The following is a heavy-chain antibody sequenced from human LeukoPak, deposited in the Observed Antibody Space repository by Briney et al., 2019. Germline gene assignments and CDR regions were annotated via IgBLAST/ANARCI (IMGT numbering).Heavy chain of an antibody. CDR3: ARGTTDGYSYGRFDY. CDR1: GGSISSGGFY. J-gene: IGHJ4*02. CDR2: IYYSGTT. D-gene: IGHD5-18*01. V-gene: IGHV4-31*03. Sequence: SETPSLTCTVSGGSISSGGFYWRWIRQHPGKGLEWLGYIYYSGTTYYNPSLKSRVTFSVDTSKNQFSLKLNPVTAADTALYYCARGTTDGYSYGRFDYWGQGTLVTVSS.